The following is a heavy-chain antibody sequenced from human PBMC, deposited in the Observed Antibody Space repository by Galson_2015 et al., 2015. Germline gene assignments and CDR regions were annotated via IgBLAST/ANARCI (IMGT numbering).Heavy chain of an antibody. CDR1: GFTVSRNY. V-gene: IGHV3-53*01. CDR3: ARDAAITYYYESSGYTFMDV. J-gene: IGHJ6*04. CDR2: IHSGGGT. D-gene: IGHD3-22*01. Sequence: SLRLSCAASGFTVSRNYMSWVHQAPGRGLEWVSVIHSGGGTYYADSVKGRFTISRDNSKNTLYLQMNSLRAEDTAVYYCARDAAITYYYESSGYTFMDVWGKGTTVIVSS.